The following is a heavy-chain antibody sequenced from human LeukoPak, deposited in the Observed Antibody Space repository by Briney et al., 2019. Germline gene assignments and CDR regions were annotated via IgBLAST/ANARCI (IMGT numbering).Heavy chain of an antibody. Sequence: ASVKVSCKASGYTFTSYGISWVRQAPGRGLEWMGWISAYNGNANYAQKLQGRVTMTTDTSTSTAYMELRSLRSDDTAVYYCARDVGVWGSYRFFPFDYWGQGTLVTVSS. D-gene: IGHD3-16*02. CDR1: GYTFTSYG. CDR3: ARDVGVWGSYRFFPFDY. V-gene: IGHV1-18*01. CDR2: ISAYNGNA. J-gene: IGHJ4*02.